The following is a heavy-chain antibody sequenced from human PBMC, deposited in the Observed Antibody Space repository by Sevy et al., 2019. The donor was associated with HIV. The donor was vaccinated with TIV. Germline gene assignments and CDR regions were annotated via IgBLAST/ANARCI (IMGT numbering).Heavy chain of an antibody. V-gene: IGHV1-8*01. CDR2: MNPSRGNT. Sequence: ASVKVSCRTSGYTFTTYDINWVRQATGQGLEWMGWMNPSRGNTGSAQKFQGRLTMTRDTSTSTAYMELSGLESQDTAVYYCARRRGFGELLGLGYWGQGTLVNVSS. J-gene: IGHJ4*02. D-gene: IGHD3-10*01. CDR3: ARRRGFGELLGLGY. CDR1: GYTFTTYD.